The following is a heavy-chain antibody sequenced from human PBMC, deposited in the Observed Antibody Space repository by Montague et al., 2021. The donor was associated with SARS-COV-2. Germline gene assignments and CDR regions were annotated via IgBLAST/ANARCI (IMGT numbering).Heavy chain of an antibody. V-gene: IGHV2-5*05. Sequence: VKPTQTLTLTCTFSGFSLNTPEVAVGWIRQPPGKALEWLALIYGGDEKRYGPSLQSRLTITRDTSKSQVVLTMTSMDPVDTATYFCAHRFAGFFDYWGQGILVTVSS. CDR1: GFSLNTPEVA. J-gene: IGHJ4*02. CDR2: IYGGDEK. CDR3: AHRFAGFFDY.